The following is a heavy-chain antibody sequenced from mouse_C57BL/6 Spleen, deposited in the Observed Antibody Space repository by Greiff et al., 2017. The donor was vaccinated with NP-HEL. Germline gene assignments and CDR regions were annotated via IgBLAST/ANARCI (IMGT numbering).Heavy chain of an antibody. CDR3: TTRYFDY. Sequence: QVQLKQSGPGLVQPSQSLSITCTVSGFSLTSYGVHWVRQSPGKGLEWLGVIWSGGSTDYNAAFISRLSISKDNSKSQVFLKMNSLQADDTAIYYCTTRYFDYWGQGTTLTVSS. V-gene: IGHV2-2*01. CDR1: GFSLTSYG. CDR2: IWSGGST. J-gene: IGHJ2*01. D-gene: IGHD5-5*01.